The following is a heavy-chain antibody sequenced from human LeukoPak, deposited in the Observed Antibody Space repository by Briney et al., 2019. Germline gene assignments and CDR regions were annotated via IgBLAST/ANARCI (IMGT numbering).Heavy chain of an antibody. V-gene: IGHV3-11*06. CDR3: ARYFSVGLARWFGESRRRNYYFDY. Sequence: PGGSLRLSCAASGFTFSDYYMSWIRQAPGKGLEWVSYLSSSSGYTNYAESVKGRFTISRDNAKNALYLQMNSLRAEETDVYYWARYFSVGLARWFGESRRRNYYFDYWGQGTLVTVSS. CDR1: GFTFSDYY. J-gene: IGHJ4*02. D-gene: IGHD3-10*01. CDR2: LSSSSGYT.